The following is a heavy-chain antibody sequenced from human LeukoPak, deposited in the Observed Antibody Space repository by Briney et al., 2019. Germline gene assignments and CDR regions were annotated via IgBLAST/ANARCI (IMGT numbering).Heavy chain of an antibody. CDR3: TSTLGY. Sequence: GGSLRLSCTASGFTFRNVWMTWVRQAPGKGLEWVGRIQTITDGGTTDYAAPVRGRFTISRDDSKNTLYLQMNSLKTEDTVVYYCTSTLGYWGQGTLVIVSS. CDR1: GFTFRNVW. V-gene: IGHV3-15*01. CDR2: IQTITDGGTT. J-gene: IGHJ4*02. D-gene: IGHD3-16*01.